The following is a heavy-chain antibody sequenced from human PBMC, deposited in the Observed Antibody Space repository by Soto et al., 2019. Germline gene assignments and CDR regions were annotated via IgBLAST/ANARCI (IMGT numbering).Heavy chain of an antibody. J-gene: IGHJ6*03. V-gene: IGHV3-33*06. CDR1: GFTFSSYG. D-gene: IGHD2-2*03. CDR2: IWGDGRNT. Sequence: PGGSLRLSCAASGFTFSSYGMHWVRQAPGKGLEWVAVIWGDGRNTYYVDSVKGRFTISRDNSKNTLYLQMNSLRAEDTAVYYCAKDTNNGYCSSTSCRHYYYYYYMDVWGKGTTVTAP. CDR3: AKDTNNGYCSSTSCRHYYYYYYMDV.